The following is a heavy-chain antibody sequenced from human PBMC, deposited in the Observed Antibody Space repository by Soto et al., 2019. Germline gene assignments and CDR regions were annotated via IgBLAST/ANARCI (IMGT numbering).Heavy chain of an antibody. CDR1: GYDISSGFY. V-gene: IGHV4-38-2*01. D-gene: IGHD5-12*01. Sequence: SETLSLTCDVSGYDISSGFYWDWLRLSPGKGLEWIGCVYHTGSTYYNPCLKSPCAISGDMPKNQLSLKMTSVTATDTAVYYCARNKVARGGPFGYWCQGIPVTV. CDR3: ARNKVARGGPFGY. CDR2: VYHTGST. J-gene: IGHJ4*02.